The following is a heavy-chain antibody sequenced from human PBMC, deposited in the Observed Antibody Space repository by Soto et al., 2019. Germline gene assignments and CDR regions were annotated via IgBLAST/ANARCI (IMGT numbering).Heavy chain of an antibody. CDR1: GFTFGTYS. D-gene: IGHD6-13*01. Sequence: GGSLRLSCAGSGFTFGTYSMNWVRQAAGKGLEWIAYISYDSDTIQYADSVKGRFTISRDNAKNSLYLQMNSLRDEDTAVYYCAKDSSSWYAENWFDPWGQGTLVTVSS. J-gene: IGHJ5*02. CDR2: ISYDSDTI. CDR3: AKDSSSWYAENWFDP. V-gene: IGHV3-48*02.